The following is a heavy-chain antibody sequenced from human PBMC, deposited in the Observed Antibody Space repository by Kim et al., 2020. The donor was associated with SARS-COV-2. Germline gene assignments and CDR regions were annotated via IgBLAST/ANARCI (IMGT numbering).Heavy chain of an antibody. D-gene: IGHD3-10*01. Sequence: GGSLRLSCTASGFTFGDYAMSWVRQAPGKGLEWVGFIRSKAYGGTTEYAAPVKGRFTISRDDSKNIAYLQMNSLKTEDTAVYYCTSHHYGSGGYYFDYWG. J-gene: IGHJ4*01. V-gene: IGHV3-49*04. CDR2: IRSKAYGGTT. CDR1: GFTFGDYA. CDR3: TSHHYGSGGYYFDY.